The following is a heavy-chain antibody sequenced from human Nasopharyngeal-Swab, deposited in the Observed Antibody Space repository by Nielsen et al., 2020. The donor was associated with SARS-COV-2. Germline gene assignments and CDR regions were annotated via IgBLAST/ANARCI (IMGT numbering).Heavy chain of an antibody. Sequence: GESLKISCAASGFTVSSNYMGWVRQAPGKGLEWVSVIYSGGSTYYADSVKGRFTISRDNSKNTLYLQMSSLRAEDTAVYYCAREWDYYGSGSFGAFDIWGQGTMVTVSS. CDR2: IYSGGST. CDR3: AREWDYYGSGSFGAFDI. D-gene: IGHD3-10*01. J-gene: IGHJ3*02. V-gene: IGHV3-53*01. CDR1: GFTVSSNY.